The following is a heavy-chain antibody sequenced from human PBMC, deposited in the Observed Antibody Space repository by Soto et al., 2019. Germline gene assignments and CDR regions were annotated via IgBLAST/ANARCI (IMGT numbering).Heavy chain of an antibody. Sequence: SVKVSCKASGYTFTSYGISWVRQAPGQGLEWMGGIIPIFGTANYAQKFQGRVTITADKSTSTAYMELSSLRSEDTAVYYCARVPVGATGDFDYWGQGTLVTVSS. CDR3: ARVPVGATGDFDY. CDR2: IIPIFGTA. D-gene: IGHD1-26*01. J-gene: IGHJ4*02. V-gene: IGHV1-69*06. CDR1: GYTFTSYG.